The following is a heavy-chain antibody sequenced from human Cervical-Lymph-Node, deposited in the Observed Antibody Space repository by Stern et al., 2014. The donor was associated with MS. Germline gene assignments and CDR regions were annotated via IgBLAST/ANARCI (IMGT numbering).Heavy chain of an antibody. J-gene: IGHJ4*02. CDR1: GFTVSRDY. Sequence: LVESGGGVIQPGGSLRLSCTASGFTVSRDYMTWVRQAPGQGLEWVSLITNVGSTFYTDSVKGRFTISRDDSKNTVYLHMTSLRAEDTAMYYCARDTSSPERSDWWGQGTLVTVSS. CDR3: ARDTSSPERSDW. D-gene: IGHD1-1*01. V-gene: IGHV3-53*01. CDR2: ITNVGST.